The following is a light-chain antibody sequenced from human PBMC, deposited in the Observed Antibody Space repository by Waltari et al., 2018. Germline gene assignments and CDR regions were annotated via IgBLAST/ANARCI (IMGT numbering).Light chain of an antibody. CDR2: GVS. J-gene: IGKJ2*01. CDR3: QRYDRSPPRYT. V-gene: IGKV3-20*01. Sequence: EIVLTQSPGTLSLSPGERATLSCRASQSVTSPFLAWYQQKPGQAPRLLIYGVSSRANGVPDRFSGSGSGTDFTLTISRLEPEDFAVYYCQRYDRSPPRYTFGQGTKLEIK. CDR1: QSVTSPF.